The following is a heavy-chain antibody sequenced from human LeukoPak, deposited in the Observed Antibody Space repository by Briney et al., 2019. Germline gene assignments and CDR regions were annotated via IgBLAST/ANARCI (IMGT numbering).Heavy chain of an antibody. D-gene: IGHD1-1*01. CDR3: ARDRIGRLHSAFDV. J-gene: IGHJ3*01. CDR1: GFTFSIFR. CDR2: ISTKGGHI. Sequence: PGGSLRHSCTASGFTFSIFRMIGVRQAPGKGLEWVSCISTKGGHIYYADSIKGRFTISRDNAENSVYLQMNSLRPEDTAVYFCARDRIGRLHSAFDVWGQGTTVTVSS. V-gene: IGHV3-21*06.